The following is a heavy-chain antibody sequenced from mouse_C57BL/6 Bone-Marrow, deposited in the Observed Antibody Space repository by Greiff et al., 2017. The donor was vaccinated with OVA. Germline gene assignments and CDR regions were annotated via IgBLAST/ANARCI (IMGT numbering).Heavy chain of an antibody. Sequence: EVQGVESGGDLVKPGGSLKLSCAASGFTFSSYGMSWVRQTPDKRLEWVATISSGGSYTYYPDSVKGRFTLSRDNAKNTLYLQMSSLKSEDTAVYYCARRVCYFDYWGQGTTLTVSS. CDR3: ARRVCYFDY. CDR1: GFTFSSYG. J-gene: IGHJ2*01. CDR2: ISSGGSYT. V-gene: IGHV5-6*01.